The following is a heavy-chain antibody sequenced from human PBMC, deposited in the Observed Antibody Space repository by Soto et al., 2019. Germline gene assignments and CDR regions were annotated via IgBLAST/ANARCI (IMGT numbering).Heavy chain of an antibody. CDR1: GFTFSDHY. CDR2: TRRTAYSYTT. CDR3: ARDRSGRYGYDY. Sequence: EVQLVESGGGLVQPGESLRLSCAASGFTFSDHYMDGVRQAPGKGLVLVGRTRRTAYSYTTEYVASVEGRFTISRDDSKNSLYLQMNSLKTEATAVYYCARDRSGRYGYDYWGQGTLVTVSS. V-gene: IGHV3-72*01. D-gene: IGHD5-18*01. J-gene: IGHJ4*02.